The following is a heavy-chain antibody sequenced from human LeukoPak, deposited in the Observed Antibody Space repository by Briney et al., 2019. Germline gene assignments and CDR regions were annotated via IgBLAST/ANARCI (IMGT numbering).Heavy chain of an antibody. D-gene: IGHD6-6*01. CDR1: GGSISSSSYY. Sequence: KASETLSLTCTVSGGSISSSSYYWGWIRQPPGKGLEWIGSIYYSGSTYYNPSLKSRVTISVDTSKNQFSLKLSSVTAADTAVYYCARGPRIAARLRTIDYWGQGTLVTVSS. J-gene: IGHJ4*02. V-gene: IGHV4-39*07. CDR3: ARGPRIAARLRTIDY. CDR2: IYYSGST.